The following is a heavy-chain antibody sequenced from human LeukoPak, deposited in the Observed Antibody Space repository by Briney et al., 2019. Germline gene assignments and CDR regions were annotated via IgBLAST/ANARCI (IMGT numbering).Heavy chain of an antibody. J-gene: IGHJ4*02. Sequence: PGGSLRLSCAASGFTFSSYGMHWVRQAPGKGLEWVAVISYDGSNKYYADSVKGRFTISRDNSKNTLYLQMNSLRAEDTAVYYCARNTYYDILTGQGVYFDYWGQGTLVTVSS. V-gene: IGHV3-30*03. D-gene: IGHD3-9*01. CDR1: GFTFSSYG. CDR2: ISYDGSNK. CDR3: ARNTYYDILTGQGVYFDY.